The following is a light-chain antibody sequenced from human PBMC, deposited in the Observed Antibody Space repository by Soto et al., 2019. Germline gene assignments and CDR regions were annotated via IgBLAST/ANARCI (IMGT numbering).Light chain of an antibody. V-gene: IGLV2-14*01. CDR3: SSYSSSGTLYV. CDR1: SSDVGGYNY. J-gene: IGLJ1*01. Sequence: QSALTQPASVSRSPGQSITISCTGTSSDVGGYNYVSWYQHHPGKAPKRMIYDVNNRPSGISNRFFGSKSGNTASLTISGLLTEDDAYYYCSSYSSSGTLYVFGTGTKLTVL. CDR2: DVN.